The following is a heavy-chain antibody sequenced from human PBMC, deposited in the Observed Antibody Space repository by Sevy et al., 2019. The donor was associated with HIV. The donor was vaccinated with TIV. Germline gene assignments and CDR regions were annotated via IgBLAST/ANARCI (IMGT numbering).Heavy chain of an antibody. CDR3: AKGAAARVPYYYYYYGMDV. J-gene: IGHJ6*02. CDR2: ISYDGSNK. V-gene: IGHV3-30*18. Sequence: GGSLRLSCVASGFTFSSYGMHWVRQAPGKGLEWVAAISYDGSNKYYADSVKGRFTISRDNSKNTLYLQMNSLRAEDTAVYYCAKGAAARVPYYYYYYGMDVWGQGTTVTVSS. CDR1: GFTFSSYG.